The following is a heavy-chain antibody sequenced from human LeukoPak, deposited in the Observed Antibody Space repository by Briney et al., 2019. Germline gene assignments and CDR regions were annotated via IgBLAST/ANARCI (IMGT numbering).Heavy chain of an antibody. J-gene: IGHJ4*02. CDR2: IWYDGSNK. Sequence: PGRSLRLSCAVSGFTFSSYGMHWVRQAPGQGLEWVAVIWYDGSNKYYADSVKGRFTISRDNSKNTLYLQMNSLRAEEKAVYYCAKIGDYGDPKSLWGQGTLVTVSS. V-gene: IGHV3-33*06. CDR1: GFTFSSYG. CDR3: AKIGDYGDPKSL. D-gene: IGHD4-17*01.